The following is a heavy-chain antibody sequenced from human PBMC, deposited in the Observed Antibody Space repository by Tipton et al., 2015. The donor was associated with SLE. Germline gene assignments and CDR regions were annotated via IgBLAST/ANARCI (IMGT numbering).Heavy chain of an antibody. Sequence: SLRLSCAASGVTVSSNYMSWVRQAPGKGLEWVSTIYSGGSTFYADSVKGRFTISRDNSKNTLYLQMNSLRVEDTAIYYCAKAQGVIVPNDAFDFGGQGTMVTVSS. CDR3: AKAQGVIVPNDAFDF. CDR2: IYSGGST. CDR1: GVTVSSNY. D-gene: IGHD2/OR15-2a*01. J-gene: IGHJ3*01. V-gene: IGHV3-53*01.